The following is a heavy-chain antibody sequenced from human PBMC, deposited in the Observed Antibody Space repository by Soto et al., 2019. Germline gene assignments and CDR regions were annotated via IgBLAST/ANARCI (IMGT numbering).Heavy chain of an antibody. V-gene: IGHV4-31*03. Sequence: SETLSLTCTVSGGSISSGGYYWSWIRQHPGKGLEWIGYIYYSGSTYYNPSLKSRVTISVDTSKNQFSLKLSSVTAADTAVYYCARLSATRAIDYWGQGTLVTVSS. J-gene: IGHJ4*02. CDR2: IYYSGST. CDR1: GGSISSGGYY. CDR3: ARLSATRAIDY. D-gene: IGHD1-26*01.